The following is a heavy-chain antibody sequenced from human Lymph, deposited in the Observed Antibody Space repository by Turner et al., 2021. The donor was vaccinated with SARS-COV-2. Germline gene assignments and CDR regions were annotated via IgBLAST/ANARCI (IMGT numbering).Heavy chain of an antibody. D-gene: IGHD2-15*01. CDR2: FDPEDGEI. Sequence: QVQLVQSGAEVKKPGASVKVSCKVSGYTLPELSMHWVRQAPGKGLEWMGGFDPEDGEIICAQKFQGRVTMTEDTSTDTAYMELSSLRSEDTAVYYCATVLCTGSSCYYYGMDVWGQGTTVTVSS. V-gene: IGHV1-24*01. CDR3: ATVLCTGSSCYYYGMDV. J-gene: IGHJ6*02. CDR1: GYTLPELS.